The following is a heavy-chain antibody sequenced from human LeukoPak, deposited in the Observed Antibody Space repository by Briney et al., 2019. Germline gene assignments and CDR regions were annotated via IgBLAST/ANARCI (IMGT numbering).Heavy chain of an antibody. D-gene: IGHD2-2*01. CDR3: ARVVSLRYCSSTSCYANWFDP. Sequence: ASVKVSCKASGYTFTSYGISWVRQAPGQGLEWMGGIIPIFGTANYAQKFQGRVTITADESTSTAYMELSSLRSEDTAVYYCARVVSLRYCSSTSCYANWFDPWGQGTLVTVSS. V-gene: IGHV1-69*13. CDR2: IIPIFGTA. J-gene: IGHJ5*02. CDR1: GYTFTSYG.